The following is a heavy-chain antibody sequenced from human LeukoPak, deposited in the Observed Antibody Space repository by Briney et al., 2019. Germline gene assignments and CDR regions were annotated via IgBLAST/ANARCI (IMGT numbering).Heavy chain of an antibody. CDR1: GGSINSYY. CDR2: IYYSGST. J-gene: IGHJ4*02. CDR3: ARGVYGAYFDY. Sequence: SETLSLTCTVSGGSINSYYWSWIRQPPGKGLEWIGYIYYSGSTNYNPSLKSRVTISVDTSKNQFSLKLSSVTAADTAVYYCARGVYGAYFDYWGQGTLVTVSS. V-gene: IGHV4-59*01. D-gene: IGHD4-17*01.